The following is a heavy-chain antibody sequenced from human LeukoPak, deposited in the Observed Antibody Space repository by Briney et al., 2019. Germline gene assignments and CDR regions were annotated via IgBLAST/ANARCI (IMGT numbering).Heavy chain of an antibody. D-gene: IGHD1-26*01. V-gene: IGHV1-24*01. CDR1: GYTLTELS. CDR3: ARDKKIEWELFPFDY. Sequence: ASVKVPCKVSGYTLTELSMHWVRQAPGKGLEWMGGFDPEDGETIYAQKFQGRVTMTEDTSTDTAYMELSSPRSEDTAVYYCARDKKIEWELFPFDYWGQGTLVTVSS. CDR2: FDPEDGET. J-gene: IGHJ4*02.